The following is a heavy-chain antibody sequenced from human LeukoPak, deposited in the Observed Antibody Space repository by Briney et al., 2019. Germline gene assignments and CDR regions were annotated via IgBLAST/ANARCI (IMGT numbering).Heavy chain of an antibody. J-gene: IGHJ4*02. Sequence: SETLSLTCTVSGGSIRSYYWSWIRQPPGKGLEWIGYIYYSGSTNYNPSLKSRVTISVDTSQNQFSLKLSSVTAADTAVYYCARHLSSYYFDYWGQGTLVTVSS. V-gene: IGHV4-59*08. CDR3: ARHLSSYYFDY. D-gene: IGHD6-6*01. CDR2: IYYSGST. CDR1: GGSIRSYY.